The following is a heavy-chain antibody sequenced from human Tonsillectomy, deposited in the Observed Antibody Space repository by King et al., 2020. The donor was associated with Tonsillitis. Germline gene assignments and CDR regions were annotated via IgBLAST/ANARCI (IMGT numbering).Heavy chain of an antibody. V-gene: IGHV1-69*09. D-gene: IGHD5-18*01. CDR1: GDTFTSYA. J-gene: IGHJ4*02. CDR3: ARDGYSYGYESYYFDY. CDR2: IIPIVGIA. Sequence: VQLVESGAEVKKPGSSVKVSCKASGDTFTSYAISWVRQAPGQGLEWMGRIIPIVGIANYAQKFQGRVTIIADKSTNTAYMELSSLRSEDTAVNYCARDGYSYGYESYYFDYWGQGTLVTVSS.